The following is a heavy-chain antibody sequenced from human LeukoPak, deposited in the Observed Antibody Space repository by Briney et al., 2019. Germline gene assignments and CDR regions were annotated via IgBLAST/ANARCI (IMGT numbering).Heavy chain of an antibody. D-gene: IGHD3-22*01. CDR3: ARLLDYDTSGDPDTFDM. V-gene: IGHV4-59*11. J-gene: IGHJ3*02. CDR1: SDFITGHY. Sequence: PSETLSLTCTVSSDFITGHYWTWMRQPPGKGLVWIGFINYDVRTKYNPSLQSRVTLSADTTKNHFSLKLTSVTAADTAVYFCARLLDYDTSGDPDTFDMWGQGIPVTVSS. CDR2: INYDVRT.